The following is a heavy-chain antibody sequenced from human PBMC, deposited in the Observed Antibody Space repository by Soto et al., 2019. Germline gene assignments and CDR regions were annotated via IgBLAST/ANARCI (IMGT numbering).Heavy chain of an antibody. CDR2: IGVGDTRT. V-gene: IGHV3-23*01. J-gene: IGHJ6*02. Sequence: HPPESLRLACEACGFSFRTYALDWVFQSTGKGLEWVSTIGVGDTRTFYADSVRGRFTISRDNSKDTLYLQMDSLRAEDTAVYFCAKVSVASNEGLYGMDVWGQGTTVTVSS. D-gene: IGHD6-19*01. CDR1: GFSFRTYA. CDR3: AKVSVASNEGLYGMDV.